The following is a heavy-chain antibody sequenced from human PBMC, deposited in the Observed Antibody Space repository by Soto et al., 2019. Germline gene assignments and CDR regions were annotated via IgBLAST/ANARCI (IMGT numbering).Heavy chain of an antibody. V-gene: IGHV4-34*01. J-gene: IGHJ5*02. CDR1: GGSFSGYY. D-gene: IGHD3-10*01. CDR2: INHSGSI. CDR3: AREGVYGSGNYIGP. Sequence: PSETLSLTCAVYGGSFSGYYWTWIRQPPGKGLEWIGEINHSGSINYNPSLKSRVTISVDTSKNQFSLKLSSVTAADTAVYYCAREGVYGSGNYIGPLGQGALVTVSS.